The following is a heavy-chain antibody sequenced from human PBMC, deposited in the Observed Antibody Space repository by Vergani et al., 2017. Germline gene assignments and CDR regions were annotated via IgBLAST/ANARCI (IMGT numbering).Heavy chain of an antibody. Sequence: QVQLKESGPGLVKPSETLSLTCTVSGGSISYYFWSWIRQPPGKGLEWIGYIYYSGSINYNPSLKSRVTISVDTSKNQFSLKLSSVTAADTAVYYCARDGNYDLLTGYTKGWFDPWGQGTLVTVSS. D-gene: IGHD3-9*01. CDR2: IYYSGSI. V-gene: IGHV4-59*01. CDR1: GGSISYYF. CDR3: ARDGNYDLLTGYTKGWFDP. J-gene: IGHJ5*02.